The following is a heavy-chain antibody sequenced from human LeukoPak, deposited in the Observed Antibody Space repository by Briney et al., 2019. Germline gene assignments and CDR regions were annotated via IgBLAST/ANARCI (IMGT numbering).Heavy chain of an antibody. CDR2: ISSSSSYI. CDR1: GFTFSSYS. CDR3: ARVSSSSADY. Sequence: IPGGSQRLSCAASGFTFSSYSMNWVRQAPGKGLEWVSSISSSSSYIYYADSVKGRFTISRDNAKNSLYLQMNSLGAEDTAVYYCARVSSSSADYWGQGTLVTVSS. D-gene: IGHD6-13*01. V-gene: IGHV3-21*01. J-gene: IGHJ4*02.